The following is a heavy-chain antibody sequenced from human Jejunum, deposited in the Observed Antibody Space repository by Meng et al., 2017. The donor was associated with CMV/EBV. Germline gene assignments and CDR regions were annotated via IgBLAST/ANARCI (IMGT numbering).Heavy chain of an antibody. CDR1: SMTSGDYY. J-gene: IGHJ5*02. V-gene: IGHV4-30-4*08. CDR3: ARTEDCSSTSCCTGFDP. Sequence: SMTSGDYYWSWIRQPPGKGLEWIGFTKYSGRTYYNPSLKSRLIISLDTSENQFSLSLTSVTAADTAVYYCARTEDCSSTSCCTGFDPWGQGSLVTVSS. D-gene: IGHD2-2*01. CDR2: TKYSGRT.